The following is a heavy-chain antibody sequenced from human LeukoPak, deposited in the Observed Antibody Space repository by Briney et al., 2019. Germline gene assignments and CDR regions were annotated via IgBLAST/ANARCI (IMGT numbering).Heavy chain of an antibody. V-gene: IGHV4-34*01. D-gene: IGHD3-10*01. CDR1: GGSFSGYY. J-gene: IGHJ4*02. CDR2: INHSGST. CDR3: ARARGRSGTNY. Sequence: KTSETLSLXCAVYGGSFSGYYWSWIRQPPGKGLEWIGEINHSGSTNYNPSLKSRVTISVDTSKNQFSLKLSSVTAADTAVYYCARARGRSGTNYWGQGTLVTVSS.